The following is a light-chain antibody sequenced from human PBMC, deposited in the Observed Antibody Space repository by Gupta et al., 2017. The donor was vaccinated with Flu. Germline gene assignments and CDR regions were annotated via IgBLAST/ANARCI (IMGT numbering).Light chain of an antibody. CDR1: NIGSKG. CDR2: DDS. J-gene: IGLJ3*02. CDR3: QVWDSSSDQKV. Sequence: SFVLTQPPSVSVAPGQTAIFTCGGNNIGSKGVHWYQQKPGQAPVLVVCDDSDGPSGIPERFSGSNSGNTATLTISRVEAGDEADYYCQVWDSSSDQKVFGGGTKLTVL. V-gene: IGLV3-21*02.